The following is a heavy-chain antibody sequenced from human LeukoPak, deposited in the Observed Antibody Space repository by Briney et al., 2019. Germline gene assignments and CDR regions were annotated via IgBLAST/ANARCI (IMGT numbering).Heavy chain of an antibody. J-gene: IGHJ4*02. CDR1: GYSFTTYW. D-gene: IGHD2-2*01. V-gene: IGHV5-51*01. CDR3: ARHEGGDIVVVSGFEY. Sequence: GESLKISCKGSGYSFTTYWIGWVRQMRGKGLEWMGIIYPGDFDTRYSPSFQGQVTISADKSISTAYLQWNSLKASDTAMSYCARHEGGDIVVVSGFEYWGQRTLVSVSS. CDR2: IYPGDFDT.